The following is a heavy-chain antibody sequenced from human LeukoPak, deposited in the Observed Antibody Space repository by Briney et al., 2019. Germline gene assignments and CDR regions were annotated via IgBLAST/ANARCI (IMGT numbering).Heavy chain of an antibody. Sequence: GGSLRLSCAASGFTFSRYCMHWVRQRPGEGLVWVSRICGGDSITNYAESVKGRFTISRDNAKSTVYLQMNSLRAEDTAVYYCVRDFREADYWGQGTLVTVSS. D-gene: IGHD3-10*01. CDR2: ICGGDSIT. J-gene: IGHJ4*02. CDR3: VRDFREADY. V-gene: IGHV3-74*01. CDR1: GFTFSRYC.